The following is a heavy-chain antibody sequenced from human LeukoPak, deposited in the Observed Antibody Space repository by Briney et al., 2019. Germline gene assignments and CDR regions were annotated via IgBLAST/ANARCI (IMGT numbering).Heavy chain of an antibody. CDR2: IYYSGST. CDR1: GGSISSYY. CDR3: ARTSHYVDIAATIPYGIYYFDY. V-gene: IGHV4-59*01. J-gene: IGHJ4*02. D-gene: IGHD5-12*01. Sequence: SETLSLTCTVSGGSISSYYWSWIRQPPGKGLEWIGYIYYSGSTNYNPSLKSRVTISVDTSKNQFSLKLSSVAAADTAVYYCARTSHYVDIAATIPYGIYYFDYWGQGTLVTVSS.